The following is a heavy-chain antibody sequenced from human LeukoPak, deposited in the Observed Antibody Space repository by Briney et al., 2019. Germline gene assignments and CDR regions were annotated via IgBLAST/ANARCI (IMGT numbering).Heavy chain of an antibody. V-gene: IGHV1-8*03. Sequence: GASVKVSCKASGYTFTSYDINWVRQATGQGLEWMGWMNPNSGNADHAQKFQGRVTITWNTAISTAYMELSSLRSEDTAVYYCARVGYSNSYDYWGQGTLVTVSS. CDR2: MNPNSGNA. CDR3: ARVGYSNSYDY. J-gene: IGHJ4*02. D-gene: IGHD4-11*01. CDR1: GYTFTSYD.